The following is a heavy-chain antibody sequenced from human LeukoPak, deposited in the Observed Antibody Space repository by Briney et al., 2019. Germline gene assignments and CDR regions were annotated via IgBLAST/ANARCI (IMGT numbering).Heavy chain of an antibody. V-gene: IGHV1-69*13. CDR2: IIPIFGTA. J-gene: IGHJ5*02. CDR3: ARYMHSRGDWFDP. Sequence: SVKVSCKASGGTFSSYAISWVRQAPGQGLEWMGGIIPIFGTANYAQKFQGRVTITADESTSTAYMELSSLRSEDTAVYYCARYMHSRGDWFDPWGQGTLVTVSS. CDR1: GGTFSSYA. D-gene: IGHD6-13*01.